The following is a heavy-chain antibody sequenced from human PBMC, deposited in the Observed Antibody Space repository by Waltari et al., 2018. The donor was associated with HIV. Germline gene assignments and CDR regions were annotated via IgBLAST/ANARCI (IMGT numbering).Heavy chain of an antibody. CDR1: GFTFSSYW. V-gene: IGHV3-74*01. Sequence: EVQLVESGGGLVQPGGSLRLSCAASGFTFSSYWLPWVRQAPGKGLVWVLRTNSDGNSTNYADSVKGRFTISRDNAKNTLYLQMSSLRAEDTAVYYCARAADCSSSSCPRAFDIWGQGTMVTVSS. CDR2: TNSDGNST. CDR3: ARAADCSSSSCPRAFDI. J-gene: IGHJ3*02. D-gene: IGHD2-2*01.